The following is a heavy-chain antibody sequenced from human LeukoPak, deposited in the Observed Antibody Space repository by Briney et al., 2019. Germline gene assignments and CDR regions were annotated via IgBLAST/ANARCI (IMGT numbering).Heavy chain of an antibody. V-gene: IGHV7-4-1*02. J-gene: IGHJ4*02. CDR3: ARDAPAMAGTFDY. Sequence: GASVKVSCKSSGYTFNNYAMNWVRQAPGQGLEWMGWINTNTGNPTYAQGFTGRFVFSLDTSVSTAYLQISSLKAEDTAVYYCARDAPAMAGTFDYWGQGTLVTVSS. D-gene: IGHD6-19*01. CDR2: INTNTGNP. CDR1: GYTFNNYA.